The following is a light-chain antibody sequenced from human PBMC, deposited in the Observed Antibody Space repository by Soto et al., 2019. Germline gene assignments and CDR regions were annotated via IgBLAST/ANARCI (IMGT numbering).Light chain of an antibody. J-gene: IGLJ1*01. CDR3: SAYTVSRTYV. Sequence: QSVLTQPPSVSGAPGQRVTISCTGNSSNLGAGYDVHWYQQLPGAAPKLVIFGNRNRPSGVPERFSGSKSGNTASLTISGLQGEDEADYYCSAYTVSRTYVFGTGTKVTVL. CDR1: SSNLGAGYD. CDR2: GNR. V-gene: IGLV1-40*01.